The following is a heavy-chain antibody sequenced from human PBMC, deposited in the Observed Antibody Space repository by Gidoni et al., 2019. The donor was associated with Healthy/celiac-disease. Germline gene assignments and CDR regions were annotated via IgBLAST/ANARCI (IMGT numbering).Heavy chain of an antibody. CDR1: GGTFSSYA. J-gene: IGHJ6*02. CDR3: AGPVFNRDGYMGYYYGMDV. D-gene: IGHD5-12*01. CDR2: IIPIFGTA. V-gene: IGHV1-69*01. Sequence: QVQLVQSGAEVKKPGSSVKVSCKASGGTFSSYAISWVRQAPGQGLEWMGGIIPIFGTANYAQKFQGRVTITADESTSTAYMELSSLRSEDTAVYYCAGPVFNRDGYMGYYYGMDVWGQGTTVTVSS.